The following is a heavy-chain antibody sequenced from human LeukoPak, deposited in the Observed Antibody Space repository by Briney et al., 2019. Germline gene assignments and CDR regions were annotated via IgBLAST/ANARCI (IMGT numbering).Heavy chain of an antibody. CDR3: ARDSVGDLLDH. Sequence: GGSLRLSCAGSGFPFSSYEMNWLRQAPGKGLEWVSHIDSSGITIYYGDSVKGRFTISRDNAKNSIYLQMDSLRVEDTAIYYCARDSVGDLLDHWGQGTPVTVSS. CDR2: IDSSGITI. D-gene: IGHD4-17*01. V-gene: IGHV3-48*03. CDR1: GFPFSSYE. J-gene: IGHJ4*02.